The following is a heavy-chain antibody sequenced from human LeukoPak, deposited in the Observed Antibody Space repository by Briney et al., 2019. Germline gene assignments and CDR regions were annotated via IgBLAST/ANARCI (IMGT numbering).Heavy chain of an antibody. V-gene: IGHV1-3*01. CDR1: GYTFTSYA. D-gene: IGHD3-16*02. J-gene: IGHJ4*02. CDR3: ARGDYVWGSYRTGIDY. CDR2: INAGNGNT. Sequence: ASVKVSCKASGYTFTSYAMHWVRQAPGQGLEWMGWINAGNGNTKYSQKFQGRVTITRDTSASTAYMELSSLRSEDTAVYYCARGDYVWGSYRTGIDYWGQGTLVTVSS.